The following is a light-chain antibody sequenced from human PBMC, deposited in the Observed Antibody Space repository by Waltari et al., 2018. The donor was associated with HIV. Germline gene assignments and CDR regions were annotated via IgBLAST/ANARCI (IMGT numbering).Light chain of an antibody. Sequence: QSVLTPPPSVSGAPGQRVTISCTGSSANIGAGYDVHWYPQLPGTAPKLLIYGNSNRPSGVPDRFSGSKSGTSASLAITGLQAEDEADYYCQSYDSSLSGWVFGGGTKLTVL. CDR2: GNS. CDR3: QSYDSSLSGWV. J-gene: IGLJ3*02. V-gene: IGLV1-40*01. CDR1: SANIGAGYD.